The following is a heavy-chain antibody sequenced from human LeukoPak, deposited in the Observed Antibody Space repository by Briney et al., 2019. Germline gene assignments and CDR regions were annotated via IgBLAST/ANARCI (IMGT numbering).Heavy chain of an antibody. CDR2: INHSGST. Sequence: SETLSLTCAVYGGSFSGYYWSWISQPPGKGLEWLGDINHSGSTNYNPSLKSRVTISVDTSKNQFSLKLSSVTAADTAVYYCASRERRYDSSGYYRVFDYWGQGTLVTVSS. CDR3: ASRERRYDSSGYYRVFDY. J-gene: IGHJ4*02. CDR1: GGSFSGYY. V-gene: IGHV4-34*01. D-gene: IGHD3-22*01.